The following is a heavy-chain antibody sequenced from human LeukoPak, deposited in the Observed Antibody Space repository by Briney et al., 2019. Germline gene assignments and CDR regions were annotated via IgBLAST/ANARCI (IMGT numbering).Heavy chain of an antibody. CDR1: GFTFSSYA. CDR3: AKEFSGIAVAGTDY. D-gene: IGHD6-19*01. Sequence: TGGSLRPSCAASGFTFSSYAMSWVRQAPGKGLEWVSAISGSGGSTYYADSVKGRFTISRDNSKNTLYLQMNSLRAEDTAVYYCAKEFSGIAVAGTDYWGQGTLVTVSS. J-gene: IGHJ4*02. CDR2: ISGSGGST. V-gene: IGHV3-23*01.